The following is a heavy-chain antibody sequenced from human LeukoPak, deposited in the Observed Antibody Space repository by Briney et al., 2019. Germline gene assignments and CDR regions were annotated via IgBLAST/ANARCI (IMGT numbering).Heavy chain of an antibody. D-gene: IGHD6-19*01. J-gene: IGHJ4*02. CDR1: GYTFNQHG. Sequence: AASVKVSCNASGYTFNQHGINWVRQAPGQGLEWMGWISTFNGNTNYAQKLQDRVTMTTDTSTSTAYMELRSLRSDDTAVYYCARIEASGWYHAGRGFDFWGQGTLITVSS. CDR2: ISTFNGNT. V-gene: IGHV1-18*01. CDR3: ARIEASGWYHAGRGFDF.